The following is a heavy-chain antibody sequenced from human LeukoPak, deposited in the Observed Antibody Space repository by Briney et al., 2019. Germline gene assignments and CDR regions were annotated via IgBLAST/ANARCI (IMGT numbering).Heavy chain of an antibody. V-gene: IGHV4-59*01. D-gene: IGHD3-9*01. CDR2: IYYSGST. CDR1: GGSISSYY. Sequence: SETLSLTCTVSGGSISSYYWSWIRQPPGKGLEWIGYIYYSGSTNYNPSLKSRVTISVGTSKNQFSLKLSSVTAADTAVYYCARGGYDILTGYYKDYWGQGTLVTVSS. CDR3: ARGGYDILTGYYKDY. J-gene: IGHJ4*02.